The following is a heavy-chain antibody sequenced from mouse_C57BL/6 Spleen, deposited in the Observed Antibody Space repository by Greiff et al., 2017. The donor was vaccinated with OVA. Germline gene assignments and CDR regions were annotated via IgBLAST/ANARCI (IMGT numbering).Heavy chain of an antibody. J-gene: IGHJ2*01. CDR2: INPNNGGT. V-gene: IGHV1-26*01. CDR3: ARDWAGYYFDY. Sequence: EVQLQQSGPELVKPGASVKISCKASGYTFTDYYMNWVKQSHGKSLEWIGDINPNNGGTSYNQKFKGKATLTVDKSSSTAYMELRSLTSEDSAVYYCARDWAGYYFDYWGQGTTLTVSS. CDR1: GYTFTDYY. D-gene: IGHD3-3*01.